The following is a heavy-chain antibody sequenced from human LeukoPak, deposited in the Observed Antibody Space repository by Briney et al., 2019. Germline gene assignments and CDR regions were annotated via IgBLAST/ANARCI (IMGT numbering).Heavy chain of an antibody. V-gene: IGHV3-30*02. CDR2: IRYDGSNK. CDR1: GFTFSSYG. CDR3: ARDPWELGHYYYYYMDV. D-gene: IGHD1-26*01. J-gene: IGHJ6*03. Sequence: PGGSLRLSCAASGFTFSSYGIHWLRQAPGKGLEWVAFIRYDGSNKYYTDSVKGRFTISRYNAKNSLYLQMNSLRAEDTAVYYCARDPWELGHYYYYYMDVWGKGTTVTVSS.